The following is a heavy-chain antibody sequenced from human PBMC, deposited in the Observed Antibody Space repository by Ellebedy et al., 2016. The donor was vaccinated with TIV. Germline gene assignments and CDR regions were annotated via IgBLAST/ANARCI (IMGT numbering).Heavy chain of an antibody. CDR3: ARDQSADS. Sequence: GESLKISCTASGFDFTDYWMHWVRQVPGKGLMWVSLINRDGSNTIYADSVQGRFIISRDNALHTLYLQMSRLSADDTAVYYCARDQSADSWGRGTLVSVSS. J-gene: IGHJ4*02. CDR2: INRDGSNT. V-gene: IGHV3-74*01. CDR1: GFDFTDYW.